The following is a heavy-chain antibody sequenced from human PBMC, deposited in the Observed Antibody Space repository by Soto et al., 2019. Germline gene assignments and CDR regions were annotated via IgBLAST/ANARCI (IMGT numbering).Heavy chain of an antibody. J-gene: IGHJ4*02. D-gene: IGHD2-2*01. Sequence: VQLVESGGGLVQPGGSLRLSCAASGFTFSSYEMNWVRQAPGKGLEWIGYIYYSGSTYYNPSLKSRVTISVDTSKNQFSLKLSSVTAADTAVYYCARGFYHRGYFDYWGQGTLVTVSS. CDR1: GFTFSSYE. V-gene: IGHV4-31*02. CDR2: IYYSGST. CDR3: ARGFYHRGYFDY.